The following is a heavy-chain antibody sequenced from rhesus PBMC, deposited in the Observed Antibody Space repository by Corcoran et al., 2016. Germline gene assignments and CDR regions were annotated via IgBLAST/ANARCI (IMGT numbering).Heavy chain of an antibody. J-gene: IGHJ4*01. Sequence: QVQLQESGPGLVKPSETLSLTCAVSGFSISSGYVWTWIRQPPGKGLEWMGCIDGSNVNTYYNSSLKSRVTISKDTSKNQFSLKLTSVTDAGTAVYYCARGNPPDYWGQGLLVTVSS. V-gene: IGHV4-127*01. CDR2: IDGSNVNT. CDR1: GFSISSGYV. CDR3: ARGNPPDY.